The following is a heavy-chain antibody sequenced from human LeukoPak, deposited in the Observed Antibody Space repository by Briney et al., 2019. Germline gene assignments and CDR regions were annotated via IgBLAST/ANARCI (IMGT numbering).Heavy chain of an antibody. CDR3: ARSLFNYDSSGSAY. V-gene: IGHV1-46*01. Sequence: GASVKVSCKASGFVFTAHWMHWVRQAPGQGHEWMGVINPSGDFTMYAQKFQGRVTITADESTSTAYMELSSLRSEDTAVYYCARSLFNYDSSGSAYWGQGTLVTVSS. CDR2: INPSGDFT. J-gene: IGHJ4*02. CDR1: GFVFTAHW. D-gene: IGHD3-22*01.